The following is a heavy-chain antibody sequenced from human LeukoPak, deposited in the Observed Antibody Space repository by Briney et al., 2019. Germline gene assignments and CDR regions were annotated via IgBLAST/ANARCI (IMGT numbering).Heavy chain of an antibody. CDR2: ITNNGRST. CDR1: GFTFSRYA. V-gene: IGHV3-64D*06. J-gene: IGHJ4*02. D-gene: IGHD3-22*01. Sequence: GGYLRLSCSASGFTFSRYAMHWVRQPPGKGLEYVSAITNNGRSTYYADSVKGRFTISRDNSKNTLYLQMSSLRAEDMAVYYCASTYSYDSSGYYPFDYWGQGTLVTVPS. CDR3: ASTYSYDSSGYYPFDY.